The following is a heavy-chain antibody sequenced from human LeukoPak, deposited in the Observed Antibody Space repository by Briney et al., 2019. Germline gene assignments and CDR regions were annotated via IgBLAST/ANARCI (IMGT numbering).Heavy chain of an antibody. J-gene: IGHJ3*02. CDR3: AREMLNWVAFDI. Sequence: ASVKVSCTASGYTFTTYALIWVRQAPGQGLEWMGRINTDTGNPTYAQGFTGRFVFSLDTSVSTAYLQITSLMASDTAVYYCAREMLNWVAFDIWGQGTMVTVSS. D-gene: IGHD2-8*02. CDR2: INTDTGNP. CDR1: GYTFTTYA. V-gene: IGHV7-4-1*02.